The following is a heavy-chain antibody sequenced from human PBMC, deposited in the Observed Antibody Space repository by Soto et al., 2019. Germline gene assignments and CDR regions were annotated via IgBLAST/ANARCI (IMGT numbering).Heavy chain of an antibody. J-gene: IGHJ5*02. Sequence: VQLLESGGGLVQPGGSLRLSCAASGFTFSSYAMSWVRQAPGKGLEWVSAISGSGGSTYYADSVKGRFTISRDNSKNTLYLQMNSLRAEDTAVYYCAKDPAYYYGSGSYSWFDPWGQGTLVTVSS. CDR3: AKDPAYYYGSGSYSWFDP. V-gene: IGHV3-23*01. D-gene: IGHD3-10*01. CDR1: GFTFSSYA. CDR2: ISGSGGST.